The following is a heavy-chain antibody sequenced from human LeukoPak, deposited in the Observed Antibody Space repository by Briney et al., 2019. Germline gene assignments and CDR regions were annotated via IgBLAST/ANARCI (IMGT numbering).Heavy chain of an antibody. Sequence: SVKVSCKASGFTFTSSAMQWVRQARGQRLEWIGWIVVGSGNTNYAQKFQERVTITRDMSTSTAYMELSSLRSEDTAVYYCAALGATISEGLNWGQGTLVTVSS. J-gene: IGHJ4*02. CDR3: AALGATISEGLN. V-gene: IGHV1-58*02. CDR2: IVVGSGNT. CDR1: GFTFTSSA. D-gene: IGHD5-24*01.